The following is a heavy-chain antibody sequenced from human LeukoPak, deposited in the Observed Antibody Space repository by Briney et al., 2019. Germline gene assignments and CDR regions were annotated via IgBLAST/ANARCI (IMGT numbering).Heavy chain of an antibody. D-gene: IGHD3-3*01. CDR2: TNPDGSIK. J-gene: IGHJ4*02. CDR1: GFIFGGYW. CDR3: VSGFLQWLY. V-gene: IGHV3-7*01. Sequence: GGSLRLSCAASGFIFGGYWMSWVRQAPGRGLEWVANTNPDGSIKYYVDSVNGRFTISRDNAKNSLYLQMNSLRAEDSAVYYCVSGFLQWLYWGQGTLVTVSS.